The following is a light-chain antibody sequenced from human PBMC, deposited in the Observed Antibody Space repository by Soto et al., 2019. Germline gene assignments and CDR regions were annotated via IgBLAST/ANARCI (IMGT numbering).Light chain of an antibody. CDR2: EVT. CDR1: SSDVGDFNH. V-gene: IGLV2-8*01. Sequence: QSALTQPPSASGSPRQSVTISCTGSSSDVGDFNHVSWYQQQPGKAPQLMIYEVTKRPSGVPDRFSGSKSGDTASLTVSGLQAEDEADYYCSSHTGSSNFYVFGSGTKLTVL. CDR3: SSHTGSSNFYV. J-gene: IGLJ1*01.